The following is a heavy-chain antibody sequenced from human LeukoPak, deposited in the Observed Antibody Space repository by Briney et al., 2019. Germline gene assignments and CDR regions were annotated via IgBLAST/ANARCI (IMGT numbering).Heavy chain of an antibody. V-gene: IGHV3-64*01. D-gene: IGHD1-1*01. CDR2: ISSNGGST. Sequence: GGSLRLSCAASGFTFSSYAMHWVRQAPGKGLEYVSAISSNGGSTYYANSVKGRFTISRDNSKNTPYLQMGSLRAKDMAVYYCARGVRSTPPDYWGQGTPVTVSS. CDR3: ARGVRSTPPDY. CDR1: GFTFSSYA. J-gene: IGHJ4*02.